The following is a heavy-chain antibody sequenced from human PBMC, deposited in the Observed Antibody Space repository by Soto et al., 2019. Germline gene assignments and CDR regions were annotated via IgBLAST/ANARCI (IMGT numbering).Heavy chain of an antibody. J-gene: IGHJ4*02. V-gene: IGHV4-39*01. D-gene: IGHD3-16*02. CDR3: ARQRRYYDYVWGSYRPAYFDY. CDR1: GGSISSSSYY. Sequence: QLQLQESGPGLVKPSETLSLTCTVSGGSISSSSYYWGWIRQPPGKGLEWIGSIYYSGSTYNNPSLKSRVTISVDTSKNQFSLKLSSVTAADTAVYYCARQRRYYDYVWGSYRPAYFDYWGQGTLVTVSS. CDR2: IYYSGST.